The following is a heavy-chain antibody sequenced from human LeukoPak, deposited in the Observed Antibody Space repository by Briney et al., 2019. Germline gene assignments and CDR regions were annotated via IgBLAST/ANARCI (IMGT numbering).Heavy chain of an antibody. D-gene: IGHD3-16*01. J-gene: IGHJ4*02. V-gene: IGHV4-61*01. CDR1: GGSVSSGSYY. Sequence: KPSETLSLTCTVSGGSVSSGSYYWSWIRQPPGKGLEWIGYIYYSGNTNYNPSLKSRVTISVDTSKNQFSLKLSSVTAADTAVYYCASYDWYFDYWGQGTLVTVSS. CDR2: IYYSGNT. CDR3: ASYDWYFDY.